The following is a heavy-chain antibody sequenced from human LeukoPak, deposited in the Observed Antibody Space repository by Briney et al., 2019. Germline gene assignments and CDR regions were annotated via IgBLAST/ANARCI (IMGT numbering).Heavy chain of an antibody. V-gene: IGHV1-46*01. J-gene: IGHJ4*02. CDR3: ARSVLVPAASFDY. CDR1: GHTFTSYY. Sequence: ASVKVSCKASGHTFTSYYMHWVRQAPGQGLEWMGIINPSGGSTSYAQKFQGRVTMTRDMSTSTVYMELSSLRSEDTAVYYCARSVLVPAASFDYWGQGTLVTVSS. CDR2: INPSGGST. D-gene: IGHD2-2*01.